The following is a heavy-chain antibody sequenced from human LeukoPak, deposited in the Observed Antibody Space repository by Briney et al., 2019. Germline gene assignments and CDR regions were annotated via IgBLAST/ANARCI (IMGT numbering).Heavy chain of an antibody. CDR3: ARAVYYYDSSGYYPDAFDI. D-gene: IGHD3-22*01. Sequence: ASVKVSCKASGYTFTGYYMHWVRQAPGQGLEWMGRINPNSGGTNYAQKFQGRVTMTRDTSISTAYMELSRLRSDDTAVYYCARAVYYYDSSGYYPDAFDIWGQGTMVTVSS. CDR1: GYTFTGYY. V-gene: IGHV1-2*06. J-gene: IGHJ3*02. CDR2: INPNSGGT.